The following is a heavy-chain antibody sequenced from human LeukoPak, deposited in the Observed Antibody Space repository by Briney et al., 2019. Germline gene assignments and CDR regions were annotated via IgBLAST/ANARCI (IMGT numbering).Heavy chain of an antibody. CDR3: AKDIAQGYTYGSIEQDY. Sequence: GGSLRLSCAASGFTFSSYAMSWVRQAPGKGLEWLSAISERGAGTYYADSVKGRFTISRDNSKNTLSLQMNSLRAEDTAVYYCAKDIAQGYTYGSIEQDYWGQGTLVTVSS. J-gene: IGHJ4*02. CDR1: GFTFSSYA. D-gene: IGHD5-18*01. V-gene: IGHV3-23*01. CDR2: ISERGAGT.